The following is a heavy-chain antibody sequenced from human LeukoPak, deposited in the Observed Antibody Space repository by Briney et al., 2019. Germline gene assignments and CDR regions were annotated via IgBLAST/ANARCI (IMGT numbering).Heavy chain of an antibody. D-gene: IGHD2-2*01. CDR3: ASGPYCSSTSCYGWYVDY. CDR2: LYYSGST. CDR1: GASISSGSYS. Sequence: SQTLSLTCTVSGASISSGSYSWSWIRQPAGEGLEWIGRLYYSGSTNYNPSLKSRVTISVDTSKNPFSLKLSSVTAADTAVYYCASGPYCSSTSCYGWYVDYWGQGTLVTVSS. V-gene: IGHV4-61*02. J-gene: IGHJ4*02.